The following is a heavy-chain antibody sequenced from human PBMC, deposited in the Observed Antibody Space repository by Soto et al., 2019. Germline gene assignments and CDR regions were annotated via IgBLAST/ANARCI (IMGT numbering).Heavy chain of an antibody. V-gene: IGHV1-69*01. D-gene: IGHD4-17*01. J-gene: IGHJ6*02. CDR1: GGTFNSYP. Sequence: QVQLVQSGAEVKKPGSSVKISCKASGGTFNSYPISWVRQAPGQGLEWMGGIIPILGTANYAQKFQGRVTITADESTSTAYMELSSLRAEDTALYYCSSLQLMYGEYYGRDVWGQGTKVIVSS. CDR3: SSLQLMYGEYYGRDV. CDR2: IIPILGTA.